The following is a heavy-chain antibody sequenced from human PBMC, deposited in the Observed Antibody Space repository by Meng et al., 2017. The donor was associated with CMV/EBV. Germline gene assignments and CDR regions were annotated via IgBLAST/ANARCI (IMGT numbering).Heavy chain of an antibody. CDR1: GYSFTSYN. D-gene: IGHD6-6*01. J-gene: IGHJ5*02. CDR2: INPSGGST. V-gene: IGHV1-46*01. CDR3: AREEGIAARSDWFNP. Sequence: QVQLVQSGAEGKKPGALGKVSWKASGYSFTSYNMHWVRKAPGQGLEWMGIINPSGGSTSYAQKFQGRVTMTRDTSTSTVYMELSSLRSEDTAVYYCAREEGIAARSDWFNPWGQGTLVTVSS.